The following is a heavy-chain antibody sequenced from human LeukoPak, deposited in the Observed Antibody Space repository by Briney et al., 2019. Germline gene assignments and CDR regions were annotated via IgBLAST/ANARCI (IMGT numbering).Heavy chain of an antibody. V-gene: IGHV4-4*07. CDR1: DDSISTFY. J-gene: IGHJ4*02. CDR2: IYTSGGT. CDR3: ARDRPVGEYYGSGSYSLDY. D-gene: IGHD3-10*01. Sequence: SETLSLTCTVSDDSISTFYWSWIRQPAGKGLEWIGRIYTSGGTTYNPSLKSRVTMSVDKSKNQLSLKLSSVTAADTAMYYCARDRPVGEYYGSGSYSLDYWGQGTLVTVSS.